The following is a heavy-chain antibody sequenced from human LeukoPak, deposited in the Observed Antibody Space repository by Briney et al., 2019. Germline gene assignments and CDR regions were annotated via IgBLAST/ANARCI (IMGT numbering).Heavy chain of an antibody. CDR2: ISSSSSYI. CDR1: GFTFSSYS. CDR3: AREIVATIGDY. J-gene: IGHJ4*02. Sequence: GGSLRLSCAASGFTFSSYSMTWVRQAPGKGLEWVSSISSSSSYIYYADSVKGRFTISRDNAKNSLYLQMNGLRAEDTAVYYCAREIVATIGDYWGQGTLVTVSS. D-gene: IGHD5-12*01. V-gene: IGHV3-21*01.